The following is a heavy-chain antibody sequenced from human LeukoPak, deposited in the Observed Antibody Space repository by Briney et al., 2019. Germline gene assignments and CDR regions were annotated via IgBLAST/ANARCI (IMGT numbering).Heavy chain of an antibody. D-gene: IGHD4-17*01. CDR3: ARDYYGDYHWDY. CDR2: ISGSSSYI. V-gene: IGHV3-21*01. J-gene: IGHJ4*02. CDR1: GFTFSSYS. Sequence: PGGSLRLSCAASGFTFSSYSMNWVRQAPGKGLEWVSSISGSSSYIYYADSVKGRFTISRDNAKNSLYLQMNSLRAEDTAVYYCARDYYGDYHWDYWGQGTLVTVSS.